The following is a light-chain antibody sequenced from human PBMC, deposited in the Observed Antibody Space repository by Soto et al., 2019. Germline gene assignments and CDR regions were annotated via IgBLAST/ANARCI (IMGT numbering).Light chain of an antibody. CDR3: QVWDTNSDYV. J-gene: IGLJ1*01. CDR1: NIGGKN. CDR2: DDS. Sequence: SYELTQPPSVSVAPGRTATVSCGGNNIGGKNVHWYQQKPGQAPVLVVYDDSDRPSGIPERFSGSNSGNMATLTISRVEAGDEADYYCQVWDTNSDYVFGSGTKVTVL. V-gene: IGLV3-21*02.